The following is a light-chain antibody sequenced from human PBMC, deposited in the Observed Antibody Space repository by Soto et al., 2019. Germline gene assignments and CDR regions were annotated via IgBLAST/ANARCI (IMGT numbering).Light chain of an antibody. V-gene: IGKV3-20*01. CDR3: QHYGSLQYT. Sequence: EIVLTQSPGTLSLSPGERATLSCRASQSVSSSYLAWYQQKPGQAPRLLIYGASSRATGIPDRFSGSGSGTDFTLTISRLEPADFAVYYCQHYGSLQYTFGQGTKLESK. J-gene: IGKJ2*01. CDR2: GAS. CDR1: QSVSSSY.